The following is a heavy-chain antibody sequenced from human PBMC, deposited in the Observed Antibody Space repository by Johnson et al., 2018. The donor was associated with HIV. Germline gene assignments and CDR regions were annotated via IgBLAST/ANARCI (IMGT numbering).Heavy chain of an antibody. CDR1: GFTVSSNY. J-gene: IGHJ3*02. D-gene: IGHD2-15*01. CDR2: IYSGGST. V-gene: IGHV3-66*03. CDR3: AKEGSSSPWAFDI. Sequence: VPLVESGGGLLQPGGSLRLSCAASGFTVSSNYMSWVRQAPGKGLEWVSVIYSGGSTYYTDSVKGRFIISRDSSKNTLYLQMNNLRPEDTALYYCAKEGSSSPWAFDIWGQGTMVTVSS.